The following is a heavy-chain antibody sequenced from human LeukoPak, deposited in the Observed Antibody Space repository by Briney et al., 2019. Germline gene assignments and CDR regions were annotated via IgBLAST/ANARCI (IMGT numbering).Heavy chain of an antibody. CDR1: GFTFSSYA. V-gene: IGHV3-23*01. CDR2: ITSGSTT. CDR3: AISPAGGVLNRYFDY. Sequence: GGSLRLSCAASGFTFSSYAMTWVRQAPGKGLEWVSTITSGSTTYYADSVKGRFTISRDNSKSTLYLQMNSLRAEDTAVYYCAISPAGGVLNRYFDYWGQGTLVTVSS. J-gene: IGHJ4*01. D-gene: IGHD3-16*01.